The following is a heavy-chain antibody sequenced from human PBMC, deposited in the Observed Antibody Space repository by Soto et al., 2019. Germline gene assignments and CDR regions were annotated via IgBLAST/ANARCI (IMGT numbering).Heavy chain of an antibody. CDR3: APMGSYHAFDM. J-gene: IGHJ3*02. V-gene: IGHV1-69*13. D-gene: IGHD3-16*02. Sequence: SVKVSCKASGGTFSSYAISWVRQVPGQGLEWMGGIIPIFGTANYAQKFQGRVTITADESTSTAYMELSSLRSEDTAVYYCAPMGSYHAFDMWGQGTMVTVSS. CDR1: GGTFSSYA. CDR2: IIPIFGTA.